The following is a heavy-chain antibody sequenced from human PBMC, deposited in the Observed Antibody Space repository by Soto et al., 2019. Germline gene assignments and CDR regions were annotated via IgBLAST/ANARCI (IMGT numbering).Heavy chain of an antibody. V-gene: IGHV4-59*08. CDR3: ARHTMIGAFDI. CDR2: IYYSGST. D-gene: IGHD3-22*01. CDR1: GGSISSYY. J-gene: IGHJ3*02. Sequence: QVQLQESGPGLVKPSETLSLTCTVSGGSISSYYWSWIRQPPGKGLEWIGYIYYSGSTNYNPSLKSRVSISVDTSKNQFSLKLSSVTAADTAVYYCARHTMIGAFDIWGQGTMVTVSS.